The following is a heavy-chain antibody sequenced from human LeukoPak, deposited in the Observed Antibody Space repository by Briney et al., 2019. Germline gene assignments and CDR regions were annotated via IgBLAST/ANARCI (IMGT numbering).Heavy chain of an antibody. D-gene: IGHD3-22*01. J-gene: IGHJ4*02. V-gene: IGHV4-59*01. CDR1: GGSISSYY. CDR2: IYYSGST. CDR3: ASLQFHDSSGYPFDY. Sequence: SETLSLTCTVSGGSISSYYWSWIRQPPGKGLEWIGYIYYSGSTNYNPSLKSRVTISVDTSKNQFSLKLSSVTAADTAVYYCASLQFHDSSGYPFDYWGQGTLVTVSS.